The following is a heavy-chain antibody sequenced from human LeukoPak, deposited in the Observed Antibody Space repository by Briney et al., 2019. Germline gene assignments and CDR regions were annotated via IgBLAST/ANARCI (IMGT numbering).Heavy chain of an antibody. CDR1: GGSISSYY. CDR3: ARFSSYYDSSLHYVDH. D-gene: IGHD3-22*01. J-gene: IGHJ4*02. CDR2: IYYSGST. Sequence: PSETLSLTCTVSGGSISSYYWSWIRQPPGKGLEWIGYIYYSGSTNYNPSPKSRVTISVDTSKNQFSLKLSSVTAADTAVYYCARFSSYYDSSLHYVDHWGQGTLVSVSA. V-gene: IGHV4-59*01.